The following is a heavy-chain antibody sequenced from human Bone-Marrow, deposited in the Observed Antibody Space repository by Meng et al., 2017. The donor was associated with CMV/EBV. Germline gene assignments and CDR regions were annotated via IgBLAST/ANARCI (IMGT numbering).Heavy chain of an antibody. V-gene: IGHV1-69*05. CDR1: GGTFSSYA. Sequence: SVKVSCKASGGTFSSYAISWVRQAPGQGLEWMGGIIPIFGTANYAQKFQGRVTITTDESTSTAYMELSSLRSEDTAVYYCARVYIVGWRGYPEGDWGQGTLVTVSS. CDR2: IIPIFGTA. D-gene: IGHD3-3*01. J-gene: IGHJ4*02. CDR3: ARVYIVGWRGYPEGD.